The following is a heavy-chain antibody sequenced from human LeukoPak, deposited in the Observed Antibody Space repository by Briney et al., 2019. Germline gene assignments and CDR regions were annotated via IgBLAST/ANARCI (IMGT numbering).Heavy chain of an antibody. CDR1: GGSFSGYY. CDR2: INHSGST. Sequence: PSETLSLTCAVYGGSFSGYYWSWIRQPPGKGLEWIGEINHSGSTNCNPSLKSRVTISVDTSKNQFSLKLSSVTAADTAVYYCARGARPLHYYDSSGYYWGTERHYYFDYWGQGTLVTVSS. V-gene: IGHV4-34*01. J-gene: IGHJ4*02. CDR3: ARGARPLHYYDSSGYYWGTERHYYFDY. D-gene: IGHD3-22*01.